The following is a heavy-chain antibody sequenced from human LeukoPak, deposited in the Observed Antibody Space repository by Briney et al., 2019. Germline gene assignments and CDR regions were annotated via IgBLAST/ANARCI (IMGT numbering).Heavy chain of an antibody. V-gene: IGHV4-59*12. D-gene: IGHD3-22*01. Sequence: SETLSLTCAVSGGSISSYYWSWIRQPPGKGLEWIGYIYYSGSTNYNPSLKSRVTISVDRSKNQFSLKLSSVTAADTAVYYCARASNYYDSSGYVYWGQGTLVTVSS. CDR3: ARASNYYDSSGYVY. CDR1: GGSISSYY. CDR2: IYYSGST. J-gene: IGHJ4*02.